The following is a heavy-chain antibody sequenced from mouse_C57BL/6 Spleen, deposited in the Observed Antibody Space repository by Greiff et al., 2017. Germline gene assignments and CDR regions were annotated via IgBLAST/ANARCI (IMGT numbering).Heavy chain of an antibody. CDR2: IDPSDSET. V-gene: IGHV1-52*01. CDR3: ARDGSKGDYFDY. D-gene: IGHD1-3*01. Sequence: QVQLQQPGAELVRPGSSVKLSCKASGYTFTSYWMHWVKQRPIQGLEWIGNIDPSDSETHYNQKFKDKATLTVDKSSSTAYMQLSSLTSEDSAVYYCARDGSKGDYFDYWGQGTTLTGAS. CDR1: GYTFTSYW. J-gene: IGHJ2*01.